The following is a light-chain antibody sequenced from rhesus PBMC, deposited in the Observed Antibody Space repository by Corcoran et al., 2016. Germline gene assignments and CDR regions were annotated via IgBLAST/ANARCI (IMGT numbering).Light chain of an antibody. CDR3: QQESNWT. CDR2: DAS. J-gene: IGKJ1*01. V-gene: IGKV3-35*01. Sequence: EIVMTQSPATLSLSPGERATLSCRASQSVSSNLAWYQQKPGQAPRLPIYDASNRATGIPERFSGSGSGTDFTLTISSLEPEDVGVYYCQQESNWTFGQGTKVAIK. CDR1: QSVSSN.